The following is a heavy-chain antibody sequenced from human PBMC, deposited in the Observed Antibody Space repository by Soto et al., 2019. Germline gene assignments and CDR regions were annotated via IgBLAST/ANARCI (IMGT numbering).Heavy chain of an antibody. CDR1: GGSISSYY. D-gene: IGHD2-2*01. Sequence: PSETLSLTCTVSGGSISSYYWSWIRQPPGKGLEWIGYIYYSGSTNYNPSLKSRVTISVDTSKNQFSLKLSSVTAADTAVYYCARTLGYCSSTSCPVGRYYYYYMDVWGKGTTVTVFS. V-gene: IGHV4-59*08. J-gene: IGHJ6*03. CDR3: ARTLGYCSSTSCPVGRYYYYYMDV. CDR2: IYYSGST.